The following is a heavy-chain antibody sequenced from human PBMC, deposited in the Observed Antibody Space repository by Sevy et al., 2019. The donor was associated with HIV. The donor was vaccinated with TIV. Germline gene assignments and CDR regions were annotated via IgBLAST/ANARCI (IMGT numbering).Heavy chain of an antibody. J-gene: IGHJ6*02. V-gene: IGHV3-11*04. CDR2: ISGTGNTK. D-gene: IGHD1-26*01. CDR3: ARAPFFGGSYSAYGMDV. CDR1: GFRFSGYY. Sequence: GGSLRLSCVGSGFRFSGYYMNWIRQAPGKGLEWVSYISGTGNTKYYTDSVKGRFTISRDNAKNTLYLQMNSLRAEDTAVYYCARAPFFGGSYSAYGMDVWGQGTTVTVSS.